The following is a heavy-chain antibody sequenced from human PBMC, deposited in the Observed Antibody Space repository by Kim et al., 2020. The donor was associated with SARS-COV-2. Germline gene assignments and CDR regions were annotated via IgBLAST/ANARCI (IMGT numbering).Heavy chain of an antibody. CDR3: ARGGGGYSVDH. Sequence: GGSLRLSCVASGFTFSTYGMSWVRQAPGKGLEWVSLIYSDGRGTFYADSVKGRFTISRDNSKNILYLQMNSLRAEDTAVYYCARGGGGYSVDHWGQGTLVTVSS. D-gene: IGHD1-26*01. V-gene: IGHV3-23*03. CDR2: IYSDGRGT. CDR1: GFTFSTYG. J-gene: IGHJ4*02.